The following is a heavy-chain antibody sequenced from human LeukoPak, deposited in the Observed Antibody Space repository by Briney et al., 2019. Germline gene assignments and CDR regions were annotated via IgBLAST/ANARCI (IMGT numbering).Heavy chain of an antibody. D-gene: IGHD3-16*01. V-gene: IGHV3-21*01. CDR2: ISSSSYI. CDR3: ARARGGFNNWFDP. CDR1: GFTFSSYS. J-gene: IGHJ5*02. Sequence: GGSLRLSCAASGFTFSSYSMNWVRQAPGKGLEWVSSISSSSYIYYADSVKGRFTISRDNAKNSLYLQMNSLRAEDTAVYYCARARGGFNNWFDPWGQGTLVTVSS.